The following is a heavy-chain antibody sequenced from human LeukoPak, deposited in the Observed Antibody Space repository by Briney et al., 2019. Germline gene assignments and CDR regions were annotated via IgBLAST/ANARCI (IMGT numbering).Heavy chain of an antibody. V-gene: IGHV3-66*01. CDR2: IYSGGST. J-gene: IGHJ4*02. D-gene: IGHD6-6*01. Sequence: GGSLRLSCTASGFTISNTYMSWIRQAPGKGLEWVSLIYSGGSTYYADSVKGRFTISRDNSMNTMFLQMNSLRAEDTAVYYCARVIAARHFDYWGQGTLVTVSS. CDR1: GFTISNTY. CDR3: ARVIAARHFDY.